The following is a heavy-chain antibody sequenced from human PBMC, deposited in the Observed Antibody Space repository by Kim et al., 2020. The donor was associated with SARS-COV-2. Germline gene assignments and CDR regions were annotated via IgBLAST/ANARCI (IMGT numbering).Heavy chain of an antibody. Sequence: GGSLRLSCAASGFTFSSYSMNWVRQAPGKGLEWVSSISSSSSYIYYADSVKGRFTISRDNAKNSLYLQMNSLRAEDTAVYYCARVGRRGNYYDSSGYYYDFDYWGQGTLVTVSS. J-gene: IGHJ4*02. CDR2: ISSSSSYI. V-gene: IGHV3-21*01. D-gene: IGHD3-22*01. CDR1: GFTFSSYS. CDR3: ARVGRRGNYYDSSGYYYDFDY.